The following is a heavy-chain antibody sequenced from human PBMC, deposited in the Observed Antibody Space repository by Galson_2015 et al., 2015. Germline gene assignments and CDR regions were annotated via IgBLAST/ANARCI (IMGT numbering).Heavy chain of an antibody. CDR3: TTDGLYYDFWSGHPPPDY. CDR1: GFTFSNAW. V-gene: IGHV3-15*01. D-gene: IGHD3-3*01. Sequence: SLRLSCAASGFTFSNAWMSWVRQAPGKGLEWVGRIKSKTAGGTTDYAAPVTGRFTISRDDSKNTLYLQMNSLKTEDTAVYYCTTDGLYYDFWSGHPPPDYWGQGTLVTVSS. J-gene: IGHJ4*02. CDR2: IKSKTAGGTT.